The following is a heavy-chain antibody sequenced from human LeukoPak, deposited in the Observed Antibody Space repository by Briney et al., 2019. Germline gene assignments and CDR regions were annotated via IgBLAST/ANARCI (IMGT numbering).Heavy chain of an antibody. CDR3: TKGYSGYDYAFDI. Sequence: GGSLRLSCAASGFTFSSYSMNWVRQAPGKGLEWVSSISSSSYYIYYADSLKGRFTISRDNAKNSLYLQMNSLRAEDTAVYYCTKGYSGYDYAFDIWGQGTMVTVSS. CDR2: ISSSSYYI. V-gene: IGHV3-21*01. CDR1: GFTFSSYS. D-gene: IGHD5-12*01. J-gene: IGHJ3*02.